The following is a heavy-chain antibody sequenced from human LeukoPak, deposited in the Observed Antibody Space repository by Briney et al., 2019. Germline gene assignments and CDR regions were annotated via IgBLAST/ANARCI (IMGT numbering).Heavy chain of an antibody. V-gene: IGHV4-4*07. CDR3: ARIFILSGFSSYFDH. CDR2: IYTSGST. J-gene: IGHJ4*02. CDR1: GGSISSYY. D-gene: IGHD3-9*01. Sequence: PSETLSLTCTVSGGSISSYYWSWIRQPAGKGLQWIGRIYTSGSTNYNPSLKSRVTMSIVTSKNQFSLKPSSVTAAGSAVYYCARIFILSGFSSYFDHWGQGTLVTVSS.